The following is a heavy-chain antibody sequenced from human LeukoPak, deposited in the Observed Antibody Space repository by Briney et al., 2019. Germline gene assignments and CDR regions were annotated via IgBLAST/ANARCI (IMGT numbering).Heavy chain of an antibody. J-gene: IGHJ4*02. D-gene: IGHD6-13*01. CDR1: GGSFSGYY. CDR2: INHSGST. CDR3: ARGRHAAAPARPYYFDY. V-gene: IGHV4-34*01. Sequence: SETLSLTCAVYGGSFSGYYWSWIRQPPGKGLEWIGEINHSGSTNYNPSLKSRVTISVDTSKNQFSLKLSSVTAADTAVYYCARGRHAAAPARPYYFDYWGQGTLVTVSS.